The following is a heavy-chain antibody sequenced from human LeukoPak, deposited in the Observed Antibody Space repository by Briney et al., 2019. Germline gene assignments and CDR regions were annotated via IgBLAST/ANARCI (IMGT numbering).Heavy chain of an antibody. CDR2: ISYDGSNK. J-gene: IGHJ4*02. D-gene: IGHD6-6*01. Sequence: GGSLRLSCAASGFTFSSYEMNWVRQAPGKGLEWVAVISYDGSNKYYADSVKGRFTISRDNSKNTLYLQMNSLRAEDTAVYYCARSIAAFSLFDYWGQGTLVTVSS. CDR3: ARSIAAFSLFDY. V-gene: IGHV3-30*03. CDR1: GFTFSSYE.